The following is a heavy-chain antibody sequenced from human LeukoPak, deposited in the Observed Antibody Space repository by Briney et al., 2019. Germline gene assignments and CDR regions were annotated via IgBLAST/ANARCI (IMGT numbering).Heavy chain of an antibody. V-gene: IGHV3-30*03. J-gene: IGHJ4*02. Sequence: GSLRLSCAASGFTFSSYGMHWVRQAPGKGLEWVAVISNDGSNKHYGDSVKGRFTISRDNSKNTLYLQMDSLRAEDTAGYYCASIAVAGSPGGNFDYWGQGTLVTVSS. CDR1: GFTFSSYG. CDR3: ASIAVAGSPGGNFDY. CDR2: ISNDGSNK. D-gene: IGHD6-19*01.